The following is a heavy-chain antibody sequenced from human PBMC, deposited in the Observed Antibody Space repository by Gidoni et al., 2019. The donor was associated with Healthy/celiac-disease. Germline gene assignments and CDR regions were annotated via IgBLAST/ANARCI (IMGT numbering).Heavy chain of an antibody. V-gene: IGHV3-48*02. D-gene: IGHD1-26*01. CDR3: ARDRSGSYYVPFDY. CDR1: GFTFRSYS. J-gene: IGHJ4*02. Sequence: EVQLVESGGGLVQPGGSLRLSCAASGFTFRSYSMNWVRQAPGKGLEWVSYISSSSSTIYYADSVKGRFTISRDNAKNSLYLQMNSLRDEDTAVYYCARDRSGSYYVPFDYWGQGTLVTVSS. CDR2: ISSSSSTI.